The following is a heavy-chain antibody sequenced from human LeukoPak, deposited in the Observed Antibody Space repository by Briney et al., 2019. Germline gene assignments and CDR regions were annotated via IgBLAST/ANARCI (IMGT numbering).Heavy chain of an antibody. V-gene: IGHV4-30-4*01. CDR2: IYYSGST. CDR1: GGSISSGDYY. J-gene: IGHJ4*02. D-gene: IGHD3-22*01. Sequence: SETLSLTCTVSGGSISSGDYYWSWIRQPPGKGLEWIGYIYYSGSTYYNPSLKSRVTISVDTSKNRFSLKLSSVTAADTAVYYCAYDSSGYYGYWGQGTLVTVSS. CDR3: AYDSSGYYGY.